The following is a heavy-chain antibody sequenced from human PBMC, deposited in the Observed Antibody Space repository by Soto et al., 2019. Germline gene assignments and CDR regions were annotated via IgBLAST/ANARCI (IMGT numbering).Heavy chain of an antibody. CDR2: IHPSGGTT. J-gene: IGHJ4*02. CDR3: ARSRYNPYFDY. D-gene: IGHD1-1*01. V-gene: IGHV1-46*01. Sequence: QVQLVQSGAEVKKPGASVKVSCKASGYTFTNYYMHWVRQAPGQGLEWMGIIHPSGGTTVYAQECQGRVTMSRDTSTSTDYMELTSLRSEDTAVYYCARSRYNPYFDYWGQGTLVTVSS. CDR1: GYTFTNYY.